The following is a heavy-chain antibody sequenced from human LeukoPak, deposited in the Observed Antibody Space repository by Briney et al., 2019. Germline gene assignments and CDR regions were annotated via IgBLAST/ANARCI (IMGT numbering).Heavy chain of an antibody. J-gene: IGHJ4*02. CDR3: AGNYYGSGSYYSEDRY. CDR1: GGSFSSYY. CDR2: IYTSGST. D-gene: IGHD3-10*01. V-gene: IGHV4-59*10. Sequence: SETLSLTCAVYGGSFSSYYWSWVRQPAGKGLEWIGRIYTSGSTNYNPSLKSRVTISVDTSKDQFSLKLSSVTAADTAVYYCAGNYYGSGSYYSEDRYWGQGTLVTVSS.